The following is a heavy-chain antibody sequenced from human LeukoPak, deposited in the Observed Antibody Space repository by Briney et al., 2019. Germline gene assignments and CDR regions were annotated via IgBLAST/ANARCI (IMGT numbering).Heavy chain of an antibody. CDR2: FYVGGAT. J-gene: IGHJ4*02. Sequence: GKSLRLSCGVSDFTFSYYYVCWVRQAPGKGLEWVSVFYVGGATYYADSVKGRFTISRDNSENTLYLQMKSLRAEDTAVYYCARGDGYNFFDYWGQGTLVTVSS. V-gene: IGHV3-53*01. CDR3: ARGDGYNFFDY. CDR1: DFTFSYYY. D-gene: IGHD5-24*01.